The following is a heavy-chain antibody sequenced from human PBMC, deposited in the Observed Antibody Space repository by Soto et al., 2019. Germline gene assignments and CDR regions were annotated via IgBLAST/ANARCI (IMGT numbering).Heavy chain of an antibody. CDR3: ARRALMVYAKRRDYYYYYYMDV. Sequence: SETLSLTCTVSGGSISSSSYYWGWIRQPPGKGLEWIGSIYYSGSTYYNPSLKSRVTISVDTSKNQFSLKLSSVTAADTAMYYCARRALMVYAKRRDYYYYYYMDVWGKGTTVTVSS. V-gene: IGHV4-39*01. CDR2: IYYSGST. D-gene: IGHD2-8*01. J-gene: IGHJ6*03. CDR1: GGSISSSSYY.